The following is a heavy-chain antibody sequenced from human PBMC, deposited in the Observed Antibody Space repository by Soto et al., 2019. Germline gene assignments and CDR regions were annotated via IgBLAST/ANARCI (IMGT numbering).Heavy chain of an antibody. CDR2: INYSGST. CDR3: ARRYGGTFDY. D-gene: IGHD2-15*01. J-gene: IGHJ4*02. V-gene: IGHV4-34*01. CDR1: GGSFSGYY. Sequence: PSETLSLTCAVYGGSFSGYYWSWIRQPPGKGLEWIGDINYSGSTNYNPSLKSRVTISVDTSKNQFSLKLSSVTAADTAVYYCARRYGGTFDYWGQGIQVTVSS.